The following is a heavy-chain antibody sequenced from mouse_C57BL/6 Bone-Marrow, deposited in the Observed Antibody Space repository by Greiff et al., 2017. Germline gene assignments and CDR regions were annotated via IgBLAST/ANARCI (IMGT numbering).Heavy chain of an antibody. J-gene: IGHJ4*01. CDR3: ARLGRNAMDY. CDR1: GFTFSDYY. Sequence: EVKLVESGGGLVQPGGSLKLSCAASGFTFSDYYMYWVRQTPEKRLEWVAYISNGGGSTYYPDTVKGRFTISRDNAKNTLYLQMSRLKSEDTAMYYCARLGRNAMDYWGQGTSVTVSS. V-gene: IGHV5-12*01. CDR2: ISNGGGST. D-gene: IGHD4-1*01.